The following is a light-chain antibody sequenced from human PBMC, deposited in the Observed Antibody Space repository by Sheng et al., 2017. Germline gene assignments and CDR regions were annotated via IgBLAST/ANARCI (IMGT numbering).Light chain of an antibody. Sequence: DVVMTQSPQYLPVTLGQPASISCRSSQSLVHSNGKTYLNWFHQRPDHPPRRLIYGASIRDSGVPDRFSGSGSGTDFTLTITRVEAEDVGVYYCMQGTHWPPWTFGQGT. CDR2: GAS. J-gene: IGKJ1*01. CDR1: QSLVHSNGKTY. V-gene: IGKV2-30*02. CDR3: MQGTHWPPWT.